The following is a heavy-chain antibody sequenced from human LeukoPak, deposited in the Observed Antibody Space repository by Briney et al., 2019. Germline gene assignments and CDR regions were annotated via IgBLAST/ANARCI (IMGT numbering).Heavy chain of an antibody. D-gene: IGHD2-2*01. J-gene: IGHJ3*02. V-gene: IGHV4-61*02. CDR1: GGSINSATYY. CDR3: ARDYCSSTSCYYDAFDI. CDR2: IYTSGST. Sequence: SETLSLTCTVSGGSINSATYYWTWIRQPAGKGLEWIGRIYTSGSTNYNPSLKSRVTISVDTSKNQFSLKLSSVTAADTAVYYCARDYCSSTSCYYDAFDIWGQGTMVTVSS.